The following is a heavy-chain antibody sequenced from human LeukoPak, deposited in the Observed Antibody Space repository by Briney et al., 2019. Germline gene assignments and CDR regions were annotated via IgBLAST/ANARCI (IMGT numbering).Heavy chain of an antibody. CDR1: GFTFSSYA. Sequence: GGSLRLSCAASGFTFSSYAMHWVRQAPGKGLEWVANIKQDGSEKYYVDSVKGRFTISRDNAKNSLYLQMNSLRAEDTAVYYCARDSGEYYDFWSGYLSLHWYFDYWGQGTLVTVSS. D-gene: IGHD3-3*01. CDR2: IKQDGSEK. J-gene: IGHJ4*02. V-gene: IGHV3-7*01. CDR3: ARDSGEYYDFWSGYLSLHWYFDY.